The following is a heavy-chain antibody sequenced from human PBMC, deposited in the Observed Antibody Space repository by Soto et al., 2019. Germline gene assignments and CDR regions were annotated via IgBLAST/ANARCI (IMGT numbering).Heavy chain of an antibody. CDR2: IYHSGST. D-gene: IGHD2-2*01. V-gene: IGHV4-4*02. CDR3: ARSIVVVPAAMGYFDY. Sequence: XXTLSLTCAVSGGSISSSNWWSWVRQPPGKGLEWIGEIYHSGSTNYNPSLKSRVTISVDKSKNQFSLKLSSVTAADTAVYYCARSIVVVPAAMGYFDYWGQGTLVTVS. J-gene: IGHJ4*02. CDR1: GGSISSSNW.